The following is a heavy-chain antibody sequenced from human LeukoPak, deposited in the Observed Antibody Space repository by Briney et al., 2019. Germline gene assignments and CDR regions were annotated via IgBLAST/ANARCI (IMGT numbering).Heavy chain of an antibody. J-gene: IGHJ4*02. CDR1: GFTFSSYA. CDR2: ISGSGGST. D-gene: IGHD3-3*01. V-gene: IGHV3-23*01. CDR3: AKHPESYYDFWSVYYFDY. Sequence: GASLRLSCAASGFTFSSYAMSWVRQAPGKGLEWVSAISGSGGSTYYADSVKGRFTISRDNSKNTLYLQMNSLRAEDTAVYYCAKHPESYYDFWSVYYFDYWGQGTLVTVSS.